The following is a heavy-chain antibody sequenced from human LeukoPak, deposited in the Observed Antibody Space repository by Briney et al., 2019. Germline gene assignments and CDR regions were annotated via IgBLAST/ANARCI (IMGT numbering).Heavy chain of an antibody. CDR3: ARDTVNGPFVISLDL. J-gene: IGHJ5*02. Sequence: PGGSLRLSCAASGFSLRSSEMNWVRQAPGKGPEWVAHPNSADNVEYYNDSVRGRFTMSRDNAEDLLYLHLNSLRDEDTAVYYCARDTVNGPFVISLDLWGQGVLVTVSS. V-gene: IGHV3-48*03. CDR2: PNSADNVE. D-gene: IGHD2-8*01. CDR1: GFSLRSSE.